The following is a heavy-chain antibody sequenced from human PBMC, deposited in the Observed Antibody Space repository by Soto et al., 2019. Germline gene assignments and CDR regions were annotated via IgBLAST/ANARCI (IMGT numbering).Heavy chain of an antibody. CDR2: MSPNSGET. V-gene: IGHV1-8*01. CDR1: GYTFTSYD. CDR3: ARAPHPSYFYYGMDV. J-gene: IGHJ6*02. Sequence: QVQLVQSGAEVKKPGASVKVSCKASGYTFTSYDINWVRQATEQGLEWMGWMSPNSGETGYAQKFQGRVTMTRNTSISTAYMELSSLRSEDTAVYYCARAPHPSYFYYGMDVWGQGTTVTVSS.